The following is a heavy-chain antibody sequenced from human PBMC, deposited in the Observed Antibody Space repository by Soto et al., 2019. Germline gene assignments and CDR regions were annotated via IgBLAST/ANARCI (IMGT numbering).Heavy chain of an antibody. Sequence: ASVKVSCKASGYTFTSYGISWVRQAPGQGLEWMGWISAYNGNTNYAQKLQGRVTMTTDTSTSTAYMELRSLRSDDTAVYYCARDYITMVRGVIPPPKDYYYYYGMDVWGQGTTVTVSS. J-gene: IGHJ6*02. V-gene: IGHV1-18*01. CDR3: ARDYITMVRGVIPPPKDYYYYYGMDV. D-gene: IGHD3-10*01. CDR2: ISAYNGNT. CDR1: GYTFTSYG.